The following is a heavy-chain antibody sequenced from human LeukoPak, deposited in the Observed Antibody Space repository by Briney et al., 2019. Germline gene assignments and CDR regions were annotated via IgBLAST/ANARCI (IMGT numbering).Heavy chain of an antibody. CDR1: GGTFSSYA. V-gene: IGHV1-69*13. CDR3: ASRDRRLLSAAGYLY. Sequence: ASVKVSCKASGGTFSSYAISWVRQAPGQGLEWMGGIIPIFGTANYAQKFQGRVTITADESTSTAYMELSSLRSEDTAVYYCASRDRRLLSAAGYLYWGQGTLVTVSS. CDR2: IIPIFGTA. J-gene: IGHJ4*02. D-gene: IGHD6-13*01.